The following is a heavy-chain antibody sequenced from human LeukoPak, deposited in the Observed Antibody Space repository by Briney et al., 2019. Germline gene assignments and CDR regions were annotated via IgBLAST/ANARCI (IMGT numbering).Heavy chain of an antibody. CDR2: INTDGSST. CDR1: GFTFSSYW. V-gene: IGHV3-74*01. Sequence: GGSLRLSCAASGFTFSSYWMHWVRQPQGKGWGWVSRINTDGSSTTYADSVKGRITISRDNAKNTLYLQMNSLRAEDTAVYYCARGAYYYYHMDVWGKGTTVTVSS. J-gene: IGHJ6*03. CDR3: ARGAYYYYHMDV.